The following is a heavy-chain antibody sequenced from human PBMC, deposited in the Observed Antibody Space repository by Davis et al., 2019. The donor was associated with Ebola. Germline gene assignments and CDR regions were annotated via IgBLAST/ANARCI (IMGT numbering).Heavy chain of an antibody. V-gene: IGHV3-53*01. J-gene: IGHJ6*04. CDR2: IYGGDT. CDR3: AREPTGNYYYFYGMDV. CDR1: GFTVRNTY. Sequence: GESLKISCAASGFTVRNTYMSWVRQAPGKGLEWVSGIYGGDTHYADSVKGRFTIPRDISKNTLHLQMNSLRVEDTAVYFCAREPTGNYYYFYGMDVWGKGTTVTVSS. D-gene: IGHD4-17*01.